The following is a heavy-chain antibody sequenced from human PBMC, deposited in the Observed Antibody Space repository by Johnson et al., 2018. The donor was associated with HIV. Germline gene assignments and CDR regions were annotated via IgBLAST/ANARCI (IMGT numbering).Heavy chain of an antibody. Sequence: MQLVESGGGLVQPGGSLRLSCAASGFTVSYNYMNWVRQAPGKGLEWVSIIYSDSDTYYADSVKGRFTISRDNSKNTLYLQMNSLRAEDTAVYYCASEQLVLGSFRSDAFDIWGQGTMVTVSS. CDR3: ASEQLVLGSFRSDAFDI. J-gene: IGHJ3*02. CDR2: IYSDSDT. D-gene: IGHD6-13*01. CDR1: GFTVSYNY. V-gene: IGHV3-66*01.